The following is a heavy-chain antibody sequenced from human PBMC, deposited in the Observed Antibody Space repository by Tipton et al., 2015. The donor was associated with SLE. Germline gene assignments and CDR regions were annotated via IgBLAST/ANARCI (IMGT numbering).Heavy chain of an antibody. CDR2: IYYSGST. J-gene: IGHJ4*02. CDR1: GGSVSSGRYY. CDR3: ASGRRAYSGYEPFGY. D-gene: IGHD5-12*01. Sequence: TLSLTCTVSGGSVSSGRYYWSWIRQPPGKGLEWIGYIYYSGSTNYNPSLKSRVTISVDRSKNQFSLKLSSVTAADTAVYYCASGRRAYSGYEPFGYWGQGTLVTVSS. V-gene: IGHV4-61*01.